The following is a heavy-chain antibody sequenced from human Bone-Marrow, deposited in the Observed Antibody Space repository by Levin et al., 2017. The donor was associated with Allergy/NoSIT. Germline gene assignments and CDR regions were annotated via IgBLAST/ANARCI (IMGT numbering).Heavy chain of an antibody. Sequence: GESLKISCVASGFTFSIYTMSWVRQAPGEGLEWVSAIVGSGGSTYYTDSVKGRFTISRDNSKNTLYLLMNSLRAEDTAVYYCAKALNPTTSYFDYWGQGTLVTVSS. J-gene: IGHJ4*02. CDR1: GFTFSIYT. CDR3: AKALNPTTSYFDY. D-gene: IGHD1-26*01. CDR2: IVGSGGST. V-gene: IGHV3-23*01.